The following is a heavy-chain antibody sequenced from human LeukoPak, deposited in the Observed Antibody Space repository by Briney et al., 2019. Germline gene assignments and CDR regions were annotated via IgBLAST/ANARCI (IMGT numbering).Heavy chain of an antibody. V-gene: IGHV3-21*01. CDR2: ISSSSSYI. Sequence: GGSLRLSCAASGFPFSTYTMNWVRQAPGKGLEWVSSISSSSSYIYYADSMKGRFTISRDNAKNSLYLQMNSLRAEDTAVYYCARPGWTDDFDIWGQGTMVTVSS. D-gene: IGHD6-19*01. CDR1: GFPFSTYT. CDR3: ARPGWTDDFDI. J-gene: IGHJ3*02.